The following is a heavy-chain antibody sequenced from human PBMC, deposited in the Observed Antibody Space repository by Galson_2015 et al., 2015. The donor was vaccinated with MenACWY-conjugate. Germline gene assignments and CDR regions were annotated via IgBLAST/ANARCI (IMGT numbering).Heavy chain of an antibody. D-gene: IGHD3-9*01. CDR1: GFTFSSYA. J-gene: IGHJ4*02. CDR3: AKDLVKNYEMLTGYYSD. V-gene: IGHV3-23*01. Sequence: SLRLSCAASGFTFSSYAMTWVRLAPGKGLEWVSGIGGSGFSPYYADSVEDRFTISRGNSKKTVYLQMNSLRAEDTAVYYCAKDLVKNYEMLTGYYSDWGQGTLVTVSS. CDR2: IGGSGFSP.